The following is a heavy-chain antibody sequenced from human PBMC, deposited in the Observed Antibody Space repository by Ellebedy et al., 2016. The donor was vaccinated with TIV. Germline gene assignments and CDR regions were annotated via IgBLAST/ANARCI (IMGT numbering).Heavy chain of an antibody. J-gene: IGHJ3*01. CDR2: ISWNSGSI. CDR3: TRDPHALDF. Sequence: PGGSLRLSCAASGFTFDDYAMHWVRQAPGKGLEWVSGISWNSGSIGYADSVRGRFTISRDDATNSLFLQMNSLRPEDTGVYFCTRDPHALDFWGQGTMVIVSS. CDR1: GFTFDDYA. V-gene: IGHV3-9*01.